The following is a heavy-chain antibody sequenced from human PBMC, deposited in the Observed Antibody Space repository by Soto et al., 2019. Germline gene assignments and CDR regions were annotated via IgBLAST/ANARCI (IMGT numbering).Heavy chain of an antibody. D-gene: IGHD5-12*01. CDR3: ARDPPYSGSRYYFDY. CDR1: GFTFSDYY. V-gene: IGHV3-11*01. J-gene: IGHJ4*02. Sequence: GSLRLSCAASGFTFSDYYMSWIRQAPGKGLEWVSYISSSGSTIYYADSVEGRFTISRDNAKNSLYLQMNSLRAEDTAVYYCARDPPYSGSRYYFDYWGQGTLVTVSS. CDR2: ISSSGSTI.